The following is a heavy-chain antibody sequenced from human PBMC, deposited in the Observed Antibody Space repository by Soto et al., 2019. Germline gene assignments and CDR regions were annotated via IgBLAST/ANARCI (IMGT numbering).Heavy chain of an antibody. D-gene: IGHD3-9*01. J-gene: IGHJ4*02. CDR3: ARRTTYYDILTGYYAYFDY. V-gene: IGHV4-34*01. CDR2: INHSGST. Sequence: QVQLQQWGAGLLKPSETLSLTCAVYGGSFSGYYWSWIRQPPGKGLEWIGEINHSGSTNYNPSLKSRVTISVGTSKNQFSLKLSAVTAADTAVYYCARRTTYYDILTGYYAYFDYWGQGTLVTVSS. CDR1: GGSFSGYY.